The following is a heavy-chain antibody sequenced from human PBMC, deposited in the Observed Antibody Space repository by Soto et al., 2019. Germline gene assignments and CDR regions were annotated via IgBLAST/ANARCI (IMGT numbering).Heavy chain of an antibody. J-gene: IGHJ4*02. V-gene: IGHV4-59*08. Sequence: QVQLQESGPGLVKPSETLSLTCTVSGGSISSYYWSWIRQPPGKGLEWIGYIYYSGSTNYNPSLTSRVTISVDTSKNQFSLKLSSVTAADTAVYYCARRWGTAFDSWGQGTPVTVSS. D-gene: IGHD3-16*01. CDR3: ARRWGTAFDS. CDR2: IYYSGST. CDR1: GGSISSYY.